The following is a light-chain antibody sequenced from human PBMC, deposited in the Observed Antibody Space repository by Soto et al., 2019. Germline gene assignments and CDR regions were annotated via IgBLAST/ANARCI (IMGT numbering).Light chain of an antibody. CDR2: KAS. CDR3: QHYTSYSEA. CDR1: QTISSW. V-gene: IGKV1-5*03. J-gene: IGKJ1*01. Sequence: DIQMAQSPSTLSGSVGDGVTITCRASQTISSWLAWYQQKPGKAPTLLIYKASTLKSGSPSRFSASGSGTEFTLTISSLQPDDFATYYCQHYTSYSEAFGQGTKVDIK.